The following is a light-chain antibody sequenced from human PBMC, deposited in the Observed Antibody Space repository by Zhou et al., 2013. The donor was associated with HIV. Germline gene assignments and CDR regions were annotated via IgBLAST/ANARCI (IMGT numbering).Light chain of an antibody. Sequence: EVVLTQSPATLSLSPGERATLSCRASQSISSGSLAWYQQKPGQAPRLLIYAASNRATGIPDRFSGSGSGTDFTLTISRLEPEDFAVYYCQQYGSSPGTFGQGTKLEIK. J-gene: IGKJ2*02. CDR2: AAS. CDR1: QSISSGS. V-gene: IGKV3-20*01. CDR3: QQYGSSPGT.